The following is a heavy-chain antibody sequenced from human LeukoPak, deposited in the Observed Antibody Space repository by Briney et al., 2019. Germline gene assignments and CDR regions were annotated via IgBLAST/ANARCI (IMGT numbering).Heavy chain of an antibody. D-gene: IGHD3-22*01. CDR3: ARAYYYDSSGYYYFAFDI. J-gene: IGHJ3*02. Sequence: SVNVSCKASGGTLSSYAISWVRQAPGQGLEWMGGIIPIFGTANYAQKFQGRVTITADESTSTAYMELSSLRSEDTAVYYCARAYYYDSSGYYYFAFDIWGQGTMVTVSS. V-gene: IGHV1-69*13. CDR1: GGTLSSYA. CDR2: IIPIFGTA.